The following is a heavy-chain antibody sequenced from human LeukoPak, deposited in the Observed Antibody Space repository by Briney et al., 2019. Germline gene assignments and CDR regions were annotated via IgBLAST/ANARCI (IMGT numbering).Heavy chain of an antibody. D-gene: IGHD3-10*01. CDR1: GGSISSYY. V-gene: IGHV4-4*07. Sequence: SETLSLTCTVSGGSISSYYWSWIRQPAGQGLEWIGRIYTSGSTNYNPSLKSRVTMSVDTSKNQFSLKLSSVTAADTAVYYCARDSTGGSGSYYTYFDYWGQGTLVTVSS. CDR3: ARDSTGGSGSYYTYFDY. J-gene: IGHJ4*02. CDR2: IYTSGST.